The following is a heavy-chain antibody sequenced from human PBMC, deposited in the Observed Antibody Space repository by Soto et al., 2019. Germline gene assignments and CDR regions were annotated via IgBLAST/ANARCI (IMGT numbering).Heavy chain of an antibody. J-gene: IGHJ6*02. CDR1: GFTFDDYA. CDR2: ISWNSGTI. Sequence: EVQLVESGGGLVQPGRFLRLSCAASGFTFDDYAMHWVRQAPGKGLEWVSGISWNSGTIVYADSVKGRFTISIDNAKNSLYLQMNSLRGEDTALYYCAKDMRGGSSSSRYYYGLDVWGQGTTVTVSS. D-gene: IGHD6-13*01. V-gene: IGHV3-9*01. CDR3: AKDMRGGSSSSRYYYGLDV.